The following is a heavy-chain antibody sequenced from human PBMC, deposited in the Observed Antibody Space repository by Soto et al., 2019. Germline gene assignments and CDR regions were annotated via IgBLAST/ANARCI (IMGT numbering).Heavy chain of an antibody. D-gene: IGHD5-18*01. Sequence: PGGSLRLSCADSGFTFSSYGMHWVRQAPGKGLEWVAVISYDGSNKYYADSVKGRFTISRDNSKNTLYLQMNSLRAEDTAVYYCAKDQGGYSYGFDYWGQGTLVPVSS. CDR1: GFTFSSYG. CDR3: AKDQGGYSYGFDY. V-gene: IGHV3-30*18. CDR2: ISYDGSNK. J-gene: IGHJ4*02.